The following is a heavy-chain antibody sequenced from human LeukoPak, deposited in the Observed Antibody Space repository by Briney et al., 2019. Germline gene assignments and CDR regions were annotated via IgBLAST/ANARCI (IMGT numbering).Heavy chain of an antibody. V-gene: IGHV4-59*01. CDR1: GGSISSYY. CDR3: ARVVYYDSSGYGDYWYFDL. J-gene: IGHJ2*01. CDR2: IYYSGST. Sequence: SETLSLTCTVSGGSISSYYWSWIRQPPGKGLEWIGYIYYSGSTNYNPSLKSRVTISVDTSKNQFSLKLSSVTAADTAVYYCARVVYYDSSGYGDYWYFDLWGRGTLVTVSS. D-gene: IGHD3-22*01.